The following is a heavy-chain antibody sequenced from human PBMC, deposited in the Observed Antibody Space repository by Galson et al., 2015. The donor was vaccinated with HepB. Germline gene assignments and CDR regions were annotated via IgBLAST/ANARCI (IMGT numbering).Heavy chain of an antibody. CDR3: ARDISYDFRYGSGSYGMDV. J-gene: IGHJ6*02. V-gene: IGHV4-59*01. D-gene: IGHD3-10*01. CDR2: IYYSGST. CDR1: GGSISSYY. Sequence: LSLTCTVSGGSISSYYWSWIRQPPGKGLEWIGYIYYSGSTNYNPSLKSRVTISVDTSKNQFSLKLSSVTAADTAVYYCARDISYDFRYGSGSYGMDVWGQGTTVTVSS.